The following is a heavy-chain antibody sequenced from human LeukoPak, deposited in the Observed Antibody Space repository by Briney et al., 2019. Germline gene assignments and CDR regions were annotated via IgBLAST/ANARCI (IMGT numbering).Heavy chain of an antibody. Sequence: SETLSLTCAVSGYSISSGYYWSWIRQPPGKGLEWIGENNHSGSTNYNPSLKSRVTISVDTSKNQFSLKLSSVTAADTAVYYCATIFGGSSRGFDYWGQGTLVTVSS. J-gene: IGHJ4*02. CDR3: ATIFGGSSRGFDY. V-gene: IGHV4-34*01. D-gene: IGHD2-15*01. CDR2: NNHSGST. CDR1: GYSISSGYY.